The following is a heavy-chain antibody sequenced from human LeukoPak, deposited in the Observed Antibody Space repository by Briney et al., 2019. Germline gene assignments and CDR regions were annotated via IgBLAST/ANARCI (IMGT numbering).Heavy chain of an antibody. D-gene: IGHD2-21*02. Sequence: GGSLRLACSASGFTLSSYAMHWVRQAPGKGLEYVSAISSNGGSTYYADSVKGRFTISRDNSKNTLYLQMSSLRAEDTAVYYCVKDPVPRFVVTAPGALWGEGTLVTVSS. CDR2: ISSNGGST. V-gene: IGHV3-64D*06. CDR3: VKDPVPRFVVTAPGAL. J-gene: IGHJ4*02. CDR1: GFTLSSYA.